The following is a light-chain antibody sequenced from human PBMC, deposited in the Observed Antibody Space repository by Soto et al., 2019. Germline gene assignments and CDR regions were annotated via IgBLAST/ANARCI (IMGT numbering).Light chain of an antibody. V-gene: IGLV2-8*01. CDR3: SSFTSSYFYV. J-gene: IGLJ1*01. CDR1: SSDVGGYNY. Sequence: QSVLTQPPSASGSPGQSVTISCTGTSSDVGGYNYVSWYQQHPGKAPQLMIFEVSKRPSGVPDRFSGSKSGNTASLTVSGLQHEDEADYYCSSFTSSYFYVFGPGTKVTVL. CDR2: EVS.